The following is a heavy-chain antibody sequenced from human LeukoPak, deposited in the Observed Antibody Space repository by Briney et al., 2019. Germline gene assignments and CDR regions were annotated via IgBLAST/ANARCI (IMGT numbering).Heavy chain of an antibody. CDR2: IWSDGNNK. CDR3: AKVHVTTLDWFCFDY. V-gene: IGHV3-33*06. CDR1: GFTFSTYG. Sequence: GGSLRLSCAATGFTFSTYGMHWVRQAPGKGLEWVAVIWSDGNNKFYADSVKGRFTFSRDNSRNTLSLQMNSLRAEDTAVYYCAKVHVTTLDWFCFDYWGQGTLVTVSS. J-gene: IGHJ4*02. D-gene: IGHD4-17*01.